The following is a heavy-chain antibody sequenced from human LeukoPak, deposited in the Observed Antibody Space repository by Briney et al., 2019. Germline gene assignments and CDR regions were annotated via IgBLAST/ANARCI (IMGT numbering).Heavy chain of an antibody. V-gene: IGHV3-66*01. CDR1: GFTVSRNY. D-gene: IGHD5-18*01. J-gene: IGHJ4*02. CDR2: IYSDGST. Sequence: PGGSLRLSCAGSGFTVSRNYMSWVRQAPGKGLEWVSVIYSDGSTYYADSVKGRFTISRDNSKNTLFLQMNSLRAEDTAVYYCARAVGTAMAQDWGQGTLVTVSS. CDR3: ARAVGTAMAQD.